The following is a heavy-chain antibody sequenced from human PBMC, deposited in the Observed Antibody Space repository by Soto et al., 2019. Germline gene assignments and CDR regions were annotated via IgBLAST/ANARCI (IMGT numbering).Heavy chain of an antibody. CDR1: GFTFSSFA. D-gene: IGHD3-3*01. CDR2: MSYDGSNK. Sequence: QVQLVESGGGVVQPGRSLRLSCAASGFTFSSFAMHWVRQAPGKGLEWVAVMSYDGSNKYYADSVKGRFTISRDNSKKTVYLQMNRLRAEDTAVYYCARPRGFGVIINFFDYWGQGTLVTVSS. V-gene: IGHV3-30-3*01. CDR3: ARPRGFGVIINFFDY. J-gene: IGHJ4*02.